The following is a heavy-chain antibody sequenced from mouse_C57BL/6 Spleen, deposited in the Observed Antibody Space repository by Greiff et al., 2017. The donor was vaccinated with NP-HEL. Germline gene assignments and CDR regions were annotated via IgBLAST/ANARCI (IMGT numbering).Heavy chain of an antibody. CDR1: GFTFSSYA. D-gene: IGHD2-14*01. CDR3: ARDSLGF. V-gene: IGHV5-4*01. Sequence: EVKLVESGGGLVKPGGSLKLSCAASGFTFSSYAMSWVRQTPEKRLEWVATISDGGSYTYYPDNVKGRFTISRDNAKNNLYLQRSHLKSEDTAMYYCARDSLGFWGQGTSVTVSS. CDR2: ISDGGSYT. J-gene: IGHJ4*01.